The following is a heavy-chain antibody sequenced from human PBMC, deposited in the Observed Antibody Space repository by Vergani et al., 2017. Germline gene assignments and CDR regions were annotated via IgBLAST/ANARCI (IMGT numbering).Heavy chain of an antibody. J-gene: IGHJ4*02. CDR1: GFIFSTYA. CDR3: AKQGGYDFWSGQYYFDF. Sequence: EVQLLESGGDLVQPGGSLRLSCTASGFIFSTYAMSWVRQAPGQGLEWVSTISSDGGSTYYADSVKGRFTISRDNSKNTLSLQMNSLRAADTAVYYCAKQGGYDFWSGQYYFDFWGQGTLVTVSS. V-gene: IGHV3-23*01. CDR2: ISSDGGST. D-gene: IGHD3-3*01.